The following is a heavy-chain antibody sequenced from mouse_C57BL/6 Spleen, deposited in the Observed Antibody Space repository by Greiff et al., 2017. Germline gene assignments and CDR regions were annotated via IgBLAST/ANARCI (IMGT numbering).Heavy chain of an antibody. CDR1: GYTFTSYW. CDR2: INPSSGYT. D-gene: IGHD2-4*01. V-gene: IGHV1-7*01. CDR3: ASTPLYYDYDGDAMDY. J-gene: IGHJ4*01. Sequence: QVQLKASGAELAKPGASVKLSCKASGYTFTSYWMHWVKQRPGQGLEWIGYINPSSGYTKYNQKFKDKATLTADKSSSTAYMPLSSLTYEDSAVYYCASTPLYYDYDGDAMDYWGQGTSVTVSS.